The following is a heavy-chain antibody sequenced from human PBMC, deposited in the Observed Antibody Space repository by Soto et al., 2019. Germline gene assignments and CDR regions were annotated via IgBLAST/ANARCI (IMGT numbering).Heavy chain of an antibody. CDR1: GGSISSSSYY. J-gene: IGHJ4*02. CDR2: IYYSGST. D-gene: IGHD3-3*01. Sequence: LPETLSLTCTVSGGSISSSSYYWGWIRQPPGKGLGWIGSIYYSGSTYYNPSLKGRVIISVDTSRDQFSLKLSSVTAADTAVYYCASSTIFGVVDNFDYWGQGTLVTVSS. CDR3: ASSTIFGVVDNFDY. V-gene: IGHV4-39*01.